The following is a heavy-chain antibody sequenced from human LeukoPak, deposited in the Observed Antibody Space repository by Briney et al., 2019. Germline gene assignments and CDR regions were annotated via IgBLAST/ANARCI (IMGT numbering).Heavy chain of an antibody. J-gene: IGHJ4*02. Sequence: SVNVSCKASGGTFSSYAISWVRQAPGQGLEWMGRIIPIFGIANYAQKFQGRVTITADKSTSTAYMELSSLRSEDTAVYYCARDYDSSGPFDYWGQGTLVTVSS. V-gene: IGHV1-69*04. D-gene: IGHD3-22*01. CDR3: ARDYDSSGPFDY. CDR1: GGTFSSYA. CDR2: IIPIFGIA.